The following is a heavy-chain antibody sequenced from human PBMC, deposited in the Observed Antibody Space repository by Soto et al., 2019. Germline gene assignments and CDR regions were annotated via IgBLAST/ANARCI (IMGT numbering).Heavy chain of an antibody. J-gene: IGHJ4*02. CDR2: IHYTGAT. V-gene: IGHV4-30-4*01. Sequence: QVQLQESGPGVVKPSQTLSLTCAVSGGSISTGDYTYWNWIRQFPGRGLEWIGYIHYTGATYYTLSLKSRVTISVDTSKNQFSLKLSSVTAADTAVYYCARMESSYFDLWGQGSLVTVSS. CDR3: ARMESSYFDL. CDR1: GGSISTGDYTY. D-gene: IGHD3-3*01.